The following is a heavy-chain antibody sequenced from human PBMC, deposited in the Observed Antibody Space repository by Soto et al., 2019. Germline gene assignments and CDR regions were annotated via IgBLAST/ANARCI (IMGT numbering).Heavy chain of an antibody. CDR3: GRESSGSGWSFDF. CDR2: NNTDTQNT. J-gene: IGHJ4*02. D-gene: IGHD6-19*01. V-gene: IGHV1-18*04. CDR1: GYTFTSFG. Sequence: QVQLVQSGAELKKPGASMKVSCKASGYTFTSFGIIWVRQVPGQGLELMGWNNTDTQNTKYAHNFQGRVTMTTDTSTTTTYMQLRSLRSDDTAVYYCGRESSGSGWSFDFWGQGSLVNVSS.